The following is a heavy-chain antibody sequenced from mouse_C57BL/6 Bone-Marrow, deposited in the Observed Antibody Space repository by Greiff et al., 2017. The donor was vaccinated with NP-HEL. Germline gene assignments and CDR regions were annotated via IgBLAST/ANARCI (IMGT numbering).Heavy chain of an antibody. CDR2: IDPETGGT. D-gene: IGHD2-4*01. V-gene: IGHV1-15*01. CDR1: GYTFTDYE. J-gene: IGHJ2*01. Sequence: QVQLQQSGAELVRPGASVTLSCKASGYTFTDYEMHWVKQTPVHGLEWIGAIDPETGGTAYNQKFKGKAILTADKSSSTAYMELRSLTSEDSAVYYCAEDYNYFDFWGQGTTLTVSS. CDR3: AEDYNYFDF.